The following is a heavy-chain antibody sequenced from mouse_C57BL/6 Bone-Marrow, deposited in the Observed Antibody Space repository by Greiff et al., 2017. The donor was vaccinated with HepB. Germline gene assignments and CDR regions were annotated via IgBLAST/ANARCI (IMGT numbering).Heavy chain of an antibody. CDR3: ARDITTVVGYFDY. J-gene: IGHJ2*01. CDR1: GFTFSDYG. D-gene: IGHD1-1*01. V-gene: IGHV5-17*01. CDR2: ISSGSSTI. Sequence: EVKVVESEGGLVKPGGSLKLSCAASGFTFSDYGMHWVRQAPEKGLEWVAYISSGSSTIYYADTVKGRFTISRDNAKNTLFLQMTSLRSEDTAMYYCARDITTVVGYFDYWGQGTTLTVSS.